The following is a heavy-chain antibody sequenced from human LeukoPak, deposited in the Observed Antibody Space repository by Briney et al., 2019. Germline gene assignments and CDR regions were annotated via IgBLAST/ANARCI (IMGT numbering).Heavy chain of an antibody. J-gene: IGHJ3*02. Sequence: GGSLRLSCAASGFTVSSNYMSWVRQAPGKGLEWVSVIYSGGSTYYADSVKGGFTISRDNSKNTLYIQMNSLRAEDTAVYYCARDTYYYDSSGYFDAFDIWGQGTMVTVSS. D-gene: IGHD3-22*01. CDR1: GFTVSSNY. V-gene: IGHV3-66*01. CDR2: IYSGGST. CDR3: ARDTYYYDSSGYFDAFDI.